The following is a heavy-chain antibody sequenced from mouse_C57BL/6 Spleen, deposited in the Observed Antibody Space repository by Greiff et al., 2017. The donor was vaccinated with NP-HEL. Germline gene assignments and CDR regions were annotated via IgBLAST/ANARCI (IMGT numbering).Heavy chain of an antibody. D-gene: IGHD1-1*01. CDR2: IYPRSGNT. Sequence: VQLQQSGAELARPGASVKLSCKASGYTFTSYGISWVKQRTGQGLEWIGEIYPRSGNTYYNQKFKGKATLTADKSSSTAYMALRSLTSEYSAVYFCARWYYGSSRYFDYGGQGTTLTVSS. CDR3: ARWYYGSSRYFDY. CDR1: GYTFTSYG. V-gene: IGHV1-81*01. J-gene: IGHJ2*01.